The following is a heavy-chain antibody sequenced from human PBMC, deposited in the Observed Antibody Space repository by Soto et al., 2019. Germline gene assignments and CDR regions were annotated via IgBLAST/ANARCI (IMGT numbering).Heavy chain of an antibody. CDR1: VYTFTSDQ. D-gene: IGHD3-10*01. Sequence: ASLKVSCKASVYTFTSDQIHCVRPAPGQGLEWMGMIDPSGGKTNYAQKFQGRVTMTRDTSTSTVYMALSSLRSEDTAIYFCGRVMRSLLSITALDTWGQGNLVTFS. V-gene: IGHV1-46*01. CDR3: GRVMRSLLSITALDT. CDR2: IDPSGGKT. J-gene: IGHJ5*02.